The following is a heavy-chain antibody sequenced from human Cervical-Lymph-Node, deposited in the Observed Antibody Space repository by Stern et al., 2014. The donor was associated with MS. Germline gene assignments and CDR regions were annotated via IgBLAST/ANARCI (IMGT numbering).Heavy chain of an antibody. J-gene: IGHJ4*02. Sequence: EVQLVASGAVVKQPGESMKISCHTSGFDFASQWMAWVRPMPGKGLEWVVILYPGDGDARSSPTFQGQLSLSADTSLSVAYVQWTSLKASDSGMYYCVKVDYGYAGYEGGAEYWGQGTLVTVSS. CDR2: LYPGDGDA. CDR1: GFDFASQW. D-gene: IGHD5-12*01. CDR3: VKVDYGYAGYEGGAEY. V-gene: IGHV5-51*01.